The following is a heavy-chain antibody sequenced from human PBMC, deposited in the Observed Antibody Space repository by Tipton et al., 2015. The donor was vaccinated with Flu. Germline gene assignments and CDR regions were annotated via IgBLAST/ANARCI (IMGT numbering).Heavy chain of an antibody. CDR2: IVRSGTST. CDR1: GITFSSYA. Sequence: SLRLSCTASGITFSSYAMSWVRQAPGKGLEWVSTIVRSGTSTYYADSVKGRFSISRATSKNTLYLQMNSLRAEDTAVYYCVRGFDRFDYWGQGSLVTVSS. CDR3: VRGFDRFDY. D-gene: IGHD2-15*01. J-gene: IGHJ4*02. V-gene: IGHV3-23*01.